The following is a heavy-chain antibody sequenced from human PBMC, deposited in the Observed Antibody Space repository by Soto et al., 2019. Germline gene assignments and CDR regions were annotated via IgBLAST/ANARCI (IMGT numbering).Heavy chain of an antibody. J-gene: IGHJ4*02. Sequence: GGSLRLSCAASGFTFSSYAMHWVRQAPGKGLEWVAVISYDGSNKYYADSVKGRFTISRDNSKNTLYLQMNSLRAEDTAVYYCARDSGSYYYDSSGYYLTSWGQGTLVTVSS. CDR2: ISYDGSNK. D-gene: IGHD3-22*01. CDR3: ARDSGSYYYDSSGYYLTS. V-gene: IGHV3-30-3*01. CDR1: GFTFSSYA.